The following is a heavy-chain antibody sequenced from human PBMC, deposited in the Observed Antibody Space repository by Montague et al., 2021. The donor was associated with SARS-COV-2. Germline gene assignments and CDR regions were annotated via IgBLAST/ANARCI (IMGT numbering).Heavy chain of an antibody. CDR2: IYYSGST. CDR1: GGSISSSSYY. D-gene: IGHD3-9*01. V-gene: IGHV4-39*01. J-gene: IGHJ2*01. CDR3: ARHVYDILTGYYTYWYFDL. Sequence: SETRSLTCTVSGGSISSSSYYWGWIRQPPGKGLEWIGSIYYSGSTYYNPSLKSRVTISVDTSKNQFSLKLSSVTAADTAVYYCARHVYDILTGYYTYWYFDLWGSGTLVTVSS.